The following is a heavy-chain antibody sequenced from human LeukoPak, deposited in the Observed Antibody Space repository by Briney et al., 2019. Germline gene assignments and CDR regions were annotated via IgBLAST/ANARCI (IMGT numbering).Heavy chain of an antibody. CDR2: TYYRSKWYN. CDR1: GDSVSSNSGA. CDR3: ARTDGKQLPPRF. J-gene: IGHJ4*02. D-gene: IGHD5-18*01. V-gene: IGHV6-1*01. Sequence: SQTLSLTCAISGDSVSSNSGAWNWIRQSPSRGLEWLGRTYYRSKWYNEYAVSVKSRITINPDTSKNQFSLKLSSVTAADTAVYFCARTDGKQLPPRFWGQGTLVTVSS.